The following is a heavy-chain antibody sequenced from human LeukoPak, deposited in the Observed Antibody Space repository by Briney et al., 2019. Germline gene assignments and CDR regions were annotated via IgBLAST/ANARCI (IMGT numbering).Heavy chain of an antibody. V-gene: IGHV3-48*04. Sequence: GGSLRLSCAASGFTFGSYGMHWVRQAPGKGLEWVSYISSSGSTIYYADSVKGRFTISRDNAKNSLYLQMNSLRAEDTAVYYCARQSSAPKYWGQGTLVTVSS. D-gene: IGHD3-22*01. J-gene: IGHJ4*02. CDR3: ARQSSAPKY. CDR1: GFTFGSYG. CDR2: ISSSGSTI.